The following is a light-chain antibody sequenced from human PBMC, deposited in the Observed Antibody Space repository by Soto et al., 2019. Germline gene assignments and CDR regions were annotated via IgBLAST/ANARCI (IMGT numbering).Light chain of an antibody. CDR1: QSVAYN. J-gene: IGKJ3*01. V-gene: IGKV3-15*01. CDR2: GAS. CDR3: QQYNTWPRGT. Sequence: EIVMTQSPATLSVSPGERATLSCRASQSVAYNLAWYQHKPGQAPRLLISGASTRATDIPGRFSGSGSGTEFTRTISSLQSEDFAVYYCQQYNTWPRGTFGPGTQVDIK.